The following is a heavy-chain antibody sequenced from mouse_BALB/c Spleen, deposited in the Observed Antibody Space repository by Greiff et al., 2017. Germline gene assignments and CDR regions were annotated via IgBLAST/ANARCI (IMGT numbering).Heavy chain of an antibody. J-gene: IGHJ4*01. CDR1: GYAFSSYW. D-gene: IGHD2-4*01. Sequence: QVQLQQSGAELVRPGSSVKISCKASGYAFSSYWMNWVKQRPGQGLEWIGQIYPGDGDTNYNGKFKGKATLTADKSSSTAYMQLSSLTSEDSAVYFCARGRDYDYAMDYWGQGTSVTVSS. CDR3: ARGRDYDYAMDY. V-gene: IGHV1-80*01. CDR2: IYPGDGDT.